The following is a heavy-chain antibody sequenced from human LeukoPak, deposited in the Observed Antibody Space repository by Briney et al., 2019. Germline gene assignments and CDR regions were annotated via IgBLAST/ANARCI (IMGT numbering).Heavy chain of an antibody. CDR3: ARGLGYCTSTTCLLPFDY. D-gene: IGHD2-2*01. CDR1: EFTVISAY. J-gene: IGHJ4*02. CDR2: IFAGGSA. V-gene: IGHV3-53*01. Sequence: PGGSLRLSCEASEFTVISAYMNWVRQAPGKGLEWVSDIFAGGSAYYADSVKGRFTISRDNSKNMVYLQMNSLRAEDTAMYYCARGLGYCTSTTCLLPFDYWGQGTLVTVSP.